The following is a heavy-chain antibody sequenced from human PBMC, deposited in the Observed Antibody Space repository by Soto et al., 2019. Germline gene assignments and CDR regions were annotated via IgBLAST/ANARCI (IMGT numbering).Heavy chain of an antibody. Sequence: QVQLQESGPGLVKPSETLSLTCTVSGDSMTKYYWSWIRQPAGKGLEWIGRIYTSGSTNYNPSLKSRGTIFIDTSTYPFSLKVKSLTAADSAVYYCARTVGAAYYFDFWGQGALVTVSS. V-gene: IGHV4-4*07. D-gene: IGHD6-25*01. CDR3: ARTVGAAYYFDF. J-gene: IGHJ4*02. CDR1: GDSMTKYY. CDR2: IYTSGST.